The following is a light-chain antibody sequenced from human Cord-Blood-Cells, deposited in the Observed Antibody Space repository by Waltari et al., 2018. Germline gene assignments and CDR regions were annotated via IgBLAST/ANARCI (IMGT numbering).Light chain of an antibody. CDR3: NSRDSSGNHLGV. CDR1: SLRSYY. V-gene: IGLV3-19*01. Sequence: SSELTQDPAVSVALGQTVRITCQGDSLRSYYASWYQQKPGQAPVLVIYGKTKRPSGIPDRFSGSSSGNTASLTITGAQAEDEADYYCNSRDSSGNHLGVFGGGTKLTVL. J-gene: IGLJ2*01. CDR2: GKT.